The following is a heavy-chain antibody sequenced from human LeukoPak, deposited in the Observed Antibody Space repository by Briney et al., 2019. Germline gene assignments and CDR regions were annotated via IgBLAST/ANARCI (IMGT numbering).Heavy chain of an antibody. CDR2: ISYDGSNK. CDR1: GFTFSSYG. Sequence: GGSLRLSCAASGFTFSSYGMHWVRQAPGKGLEWVAVISYDGSNKYYADSVKGRFTISIDNSKNTLYLQMNSLRAEDTAVYYCARRAGAYSHPYDYWGQGTLVTVSS. V-gene: IGHV3-30*03. CDR3: ARRAGAYSHPYDY. D-gene: IGHD4/OR15-4a*01. J-gene: IGHJ4*02.